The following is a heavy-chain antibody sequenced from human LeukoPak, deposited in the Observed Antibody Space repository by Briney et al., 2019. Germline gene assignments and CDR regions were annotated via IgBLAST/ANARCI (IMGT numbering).Heavy chain of an antibody. J-gene: IGHJ3*02. V-gene: IGHV4-61*08. CDR3: ARDRAPVESYDSSGAFDI. Sequence: SETLSLTCAVSGGSISSGGYYWSWIRQPPGKGLEWIGYISYSGSTNYNPSLKSRVTISVDTSKNQFSLKLSSVTAADTAVYYCARDRAPVESYDSSGAFDIWGQGTMVTVSS. CDR1: GGSISSGGYY. CDR2: ISYSGST. D-gene: IGHD3-22*01.